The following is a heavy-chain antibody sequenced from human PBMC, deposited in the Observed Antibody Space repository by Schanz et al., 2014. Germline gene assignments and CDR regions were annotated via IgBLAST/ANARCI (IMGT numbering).Heavy chain of an antibody. CDR2: ISRNSSTI. V-gene: IGHV3-48*02. D-gene: IGHD2-2*01. J-gene: IGHJ6*02. Sequence: EVQLVESGGGLVQPGGSLKLSCAASGFPFSSNGMHWVRQAPAKGLEWVSYISRNSSTIDYEDSVKGRFTISRDNAKNSRYLQMNSLRDEDTAVYYCAIVLGKGYCSSTSCHSIRPNYNYGMDVWGRGTTVTVSS. CDR3: AIVLGKGYCSSTSCHSIRPNYNYGMDV. CDR1: GFPFSSNG.